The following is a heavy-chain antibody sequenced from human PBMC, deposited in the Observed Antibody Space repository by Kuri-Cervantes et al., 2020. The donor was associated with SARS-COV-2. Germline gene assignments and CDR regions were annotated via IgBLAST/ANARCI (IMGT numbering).Heavy chain of an antibody. D-gene: IGHD6-13*01. Sequence: SETLSLTCTVSGGSISSSSYYWGWIRQPPGKGLEWIGYIYYSGSTYYNPSLKSLVTISVDTSKNQFSLKLSSVTAADTAVYYCARHLYSSSWYKRYGWFDPWGQGTLVTVSS. CDR2: IYYSGST. CDR1: GGSISSSSYY. J-gene: IGHJ5*02. V-gene: IGHV4-39*01. CDR3: ARHLYSSSWYKRYGWFDP.